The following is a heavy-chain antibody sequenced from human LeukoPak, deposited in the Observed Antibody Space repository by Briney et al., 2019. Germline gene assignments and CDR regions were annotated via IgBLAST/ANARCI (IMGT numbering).Heavy chain of an antibody. CDR3: ARDRDL. V-gene: IGHV4-59*11. J-gene: IGHJ2*01. CDR1: GGSISSHY. Sequence: SETLSLTCTVSGGSISSHYWSWIRQPPGKGLEWIGYIYYSGSTNYNPSLKSRVTISVDTSKNQFSLKLSSVTAADTAVYYCARDRDLWGRGTLVTVSS. CDR2: IYYSGST.